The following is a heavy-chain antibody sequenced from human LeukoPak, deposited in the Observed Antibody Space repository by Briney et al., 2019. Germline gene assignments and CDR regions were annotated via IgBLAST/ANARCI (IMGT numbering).Heavy chain of an antibody. V-gene: IGHV3-30-3*01. Sequence: GGSLRLSCAASGFTFSSYAMHWVRQAPGKGLEWVAVISYDGSNKYYADSVKGRFTISRDNSKNTLYLQMNSLRAEDTAVYYCARSRVMYATGPFDYWGQGALVTVSS. CDR2: ISYDGSNK. CDR3: ARSRVMYATGPFDY. J-gene: IGHJ4*02. CDR1: GFTFSSYA. D-gene: IGHD2-8*02.